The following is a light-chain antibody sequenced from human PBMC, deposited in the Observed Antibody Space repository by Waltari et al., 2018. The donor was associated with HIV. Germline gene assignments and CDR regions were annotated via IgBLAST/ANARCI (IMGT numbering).Light chain of an antibody. J-gene: IGLJ2*01. V-gene: IGLV3-10*01. CDR3: YSTDNNGDRGV. Sequence: SYELTQPPSVSVSPGQTARITCSGDALPKRYNNWYQQTSGQAPVLVIYKDNKRPSGITERFSGSSSGTMATLTISGAQVEDEADYYCYSTDNNGDRGVFGGGTKVSVL. CDR1: ALPKRY. CDR2: KDN.